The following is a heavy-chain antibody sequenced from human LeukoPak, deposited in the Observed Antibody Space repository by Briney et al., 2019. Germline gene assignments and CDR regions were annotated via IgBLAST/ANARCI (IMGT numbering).Heavy chain of an antibody. V-gene: IGHV3-23*01. Sequence: GGSLRLSCAASGFTFSSYSMSWVRQAPGKGLEWVSAISGSGGSTYYAASVKGRFTSSRDNSKNTLYLQMNSLRAEDTAVYYCAKGPQGPRTYCSGGSCYGDDAFDIWGQGTMVTVSS. CDR1: GFTFSSYS. CDR2: ISGSGGST. D-gene: IGHD2-15*01. CDR3: AKGPQGPRTYCSGGSCYGDDAFDI. J-gene: IGHJ3*02.